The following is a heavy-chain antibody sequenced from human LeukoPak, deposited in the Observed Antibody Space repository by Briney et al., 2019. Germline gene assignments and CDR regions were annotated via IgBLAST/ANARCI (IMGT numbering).Heavy chain of an antibody. CDR2: ISLYGGSS. CDR1: GVTFDDYA. CDR3: ARVAVAGTGGYYYYYYYMDV. Sequence: GGSLRLSCAASGVTFDDYAMHWVRQAPGKGLEWVSLISLYGGSSYYSDSLNGRFTISRDNSKNNLYLQMNSLRAEDTAVYYCARVAVAGTGGYYYYYYYMDVWGKGTTVSISS. J-gene: IGHJ6*03. D-gene: IGHD6-19*01. V-gene: IGHV3-43D*03.